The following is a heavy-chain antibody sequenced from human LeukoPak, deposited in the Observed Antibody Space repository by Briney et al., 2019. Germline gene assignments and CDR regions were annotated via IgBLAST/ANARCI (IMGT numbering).Heavy chain of an antibody. CDR3: ASLIVVVPAAIRSDAFDI. J-gene: IGHJ3*02. CDR1: GGSLSISSYY. CDR2: IYYSGST. Sequence: SETLSLTRTVPGGSLSISSYYWGWIRQPPGKGREWLVSIYYSGSTYYNPSLKSRVTISVDTSKTQFSLKLSSVTAADTAVYYCASLIVVVPAAIRSDAFDIWGQGTMVTVSS. V-gene: IGHV4-39*01. D-gene: IGHD2-2*01.